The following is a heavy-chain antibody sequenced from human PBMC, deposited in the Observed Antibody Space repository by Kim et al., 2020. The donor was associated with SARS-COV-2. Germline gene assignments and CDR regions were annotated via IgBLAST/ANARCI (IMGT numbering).Heavy chain of an antibody. CDR2: FDPEDGET. CDR1: GYTLTELS. V-gene: IGHV1-24*01. Sequence: ASVKVSCKVSGYTLTELSMHWVRQAPGKGLEWMGGFDPEDGETIYAQKFQGRVTMTEDTSTDTAYMELSSLRSEDTAVYFCATDSYGGYYDILTGYQRRNDAFDIWGQGTMVPVSS. J-gene: IGHJ3*02. CDR3: ATDSYGGYYDILTGYQRRNDAFDI. D-gene: IGHD3-9*01.